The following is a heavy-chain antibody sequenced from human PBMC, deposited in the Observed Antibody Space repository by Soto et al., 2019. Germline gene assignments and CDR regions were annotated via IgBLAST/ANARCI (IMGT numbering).Heavy chain of an antibody. Sequence: HPGGSLRLSCAASGFTFSSYGMHWVRQAPGKGLEWVAVIWYDGSNKYYADSVKGRFTISRDNSKNTLYLQMNSLRAEDTAVYYCARGAAAEPPFDWFDPWGQGTLVTVS. V-gene: IGHV3-33*01. CDR1: GFTFSSYG. J-gene: IGHJ5*02. CDR3: ARGAAAEPPFDWFDP. CDR2: IWYDGSNK. D-gene: IGHD6-13*01.